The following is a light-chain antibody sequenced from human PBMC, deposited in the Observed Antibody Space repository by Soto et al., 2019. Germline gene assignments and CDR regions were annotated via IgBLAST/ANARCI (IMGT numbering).Light chain of an antibody. CDR2: GAS. J-gene: IGKJ1*01. CDR3: QHYGYPQWT. CDR1: QSVSSN. Sequence: EIVMTQSPATLSVSPGERATLSCRASQSVSSNLAWYQQKPGQAPRLLIYGASTRATGIPDRFSGSGSGTDFTLTISRLEPGDFAVYYCQHYGYPQWTFGQGTKVDI. V-gene: IGKV3D-15*01.